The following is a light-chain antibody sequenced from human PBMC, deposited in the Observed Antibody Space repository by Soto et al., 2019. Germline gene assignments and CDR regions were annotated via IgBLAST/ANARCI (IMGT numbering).Light chain of an antibody. CDR3: MQATHWPPT. J-gene: IGKJ1*01. V-gene: IGKV2-30*01. CDR2: RAS. Sequence: DVVMTQSLLSLPVTLGQPASISCKSSQSLVFSDGNAYLNWFQQRPGQSPRRLIYRASNRDSGVPDRFSGSWSGTDFTLQINGVEAEDVGVYYCMQATHWPPTFGRGTRVEIK. CDR1: QSLVFSDGNAY.